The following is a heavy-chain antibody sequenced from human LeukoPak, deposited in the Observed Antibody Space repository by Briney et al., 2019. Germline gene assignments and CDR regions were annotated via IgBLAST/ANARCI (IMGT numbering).Heavy chain of an antibody. Sequence: ASVKVSCKASGGTFSSYAISWVRQAPGQGLEWMGGIIPIFGTANYAQKFQGRVTITADESTSTAYMELSSLRSEDTAVYYCARAPYSSGWYGGWFHPWGQGTLVTVSS. J-gene: IGHJ5*02. CDR3: ARAPYSSGWYGGWFHP. V-gene: IGHV1-69*13. D-gene: IGHD6-19*01. CDR2: IIPIFGTA. CDR1: GGTFSSYA.